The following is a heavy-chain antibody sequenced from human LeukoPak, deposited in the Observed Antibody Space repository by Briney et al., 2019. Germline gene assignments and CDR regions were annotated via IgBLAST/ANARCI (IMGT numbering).Heavy chain of an antibody. J-gene: IGHJ3*02. CDR3: ATVGGPGYDILTLGDAFDI. CDR2: FDPEDGET. V-gene: IGHV1-24*01. CDR1: GYTLTELS. Sequence: GASVKVSCKVSGYTLTELSMHWVRQAPGKGLEWMGGFDPEDGETIYAQKFQGRVTMTEDTSTDTAYMELSSLRSEDTAVYYCATVGGPGYDILTLGDAFDIWGQGTMVTVSS. D-gene: IGHD3-9*01.